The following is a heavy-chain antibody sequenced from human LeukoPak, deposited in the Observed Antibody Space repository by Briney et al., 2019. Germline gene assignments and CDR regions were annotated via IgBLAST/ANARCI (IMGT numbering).Heavy chain of an antibody. J-gene: IGHJ4*02. CDR2: IYHSGST. Sequence: SETLSLTCTVSGYSISSGYYWGWIRQPPGKGLEWTGSIYHSGSTYYNPSLKSRVTISVDTSKNQFSLKLSSVTAADTAVYYCARAVNPLGGRAFDYWGQGTLVTVSS. D-gene: IGHD3-16*01. V-gene: IGHV4-38-2*02. CDR3: ARAVNPLGGRAFDY. CDR1: GYSISSGYY.